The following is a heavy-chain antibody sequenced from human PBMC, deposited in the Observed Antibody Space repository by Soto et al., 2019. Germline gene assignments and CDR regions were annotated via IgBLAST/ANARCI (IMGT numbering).Heavy chain of an antibody. Sequence: EVQLVESGGGLVKPGGSLRLSCAASGFTFSSYSMNWVRQAPGKGLEWVSSISSSSSYIYYADSVKGRFTISRDNAKDLLYLRMNSLRAEDTAVYYCARDEMGAAKGRDYWGQGTLVTVSS. D-gene: IGHD1-26*01. V-gene: IGHV3-21*01. CDR1: GFTFSSYS. CDR2: ISSSSSYI. J-gene: IGHJ4*02. CDR3: ARDEMGAAKGRDY.